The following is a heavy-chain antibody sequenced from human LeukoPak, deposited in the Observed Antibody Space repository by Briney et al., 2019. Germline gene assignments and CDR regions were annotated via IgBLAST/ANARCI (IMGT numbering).Heavy chain of an antibody. D-gene: IGHD2-21*02. CDR3: ATRPHCGGDCYLDY. CDR2: IYYSGST. CDR1: GGSISSSSYY. Sequence: PSETLSLTCTVSGGSISSSSYYWGWIRQPPGKGLEWIGSIYYSGSTYYNPSLKSRVTISVDTSKNQSSLKLSSVTAADTAVYYCATRPHCGGDCYLDYWGQGTLVTVSS. V-gene: IGHV4-39*01. J-gene: IGHJ4*02.